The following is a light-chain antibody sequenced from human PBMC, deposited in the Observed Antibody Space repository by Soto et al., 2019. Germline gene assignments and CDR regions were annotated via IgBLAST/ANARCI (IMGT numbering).Light chain of an antibody. J-gene: IGKJ4*01. CDR2: GAS. V-gene: IGKV3D-15*01. Sequence: ETLMTQSPATLSASPGERVTLSCRARQNINFNLAWYQQKPGQAPRVLIYGASSRASGIPDRFSGSGSGTDLTLTISRLEHDDFAFYYCQQYHNWPPLTFGGGTRVDIK. CDR3: QQYHNWPPLT. CDR1: QNINFN.